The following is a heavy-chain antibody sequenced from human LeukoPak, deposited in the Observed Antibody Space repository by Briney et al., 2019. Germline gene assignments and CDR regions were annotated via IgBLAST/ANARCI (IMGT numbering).Heavy chain of an antibody. D-gene: IGHD3-3*01. Sequence: GGSLRLSCTASGFTFSSYAMSWVRQAPGKGLEWVSAISGGAGGTYYADSVKGRFTISRDNSENTLYLQMNSLRADDTAVYYCAKGLGVVIDFLVFDNWGQGTLVTVSS. CDR1: GFTFSSYA. V-gene: IGHV3-23*01. J-gene: IGHJ4*02. CDR2: ISGGAGGT. CDR3: AKGLGVVIDFLVFDN.